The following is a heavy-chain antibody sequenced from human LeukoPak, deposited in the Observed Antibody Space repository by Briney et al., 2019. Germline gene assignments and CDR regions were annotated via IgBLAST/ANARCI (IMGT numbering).Heavy chain of an antibody. J-gene: IGHJ3*02. D-gene: IGHD4-17*01. V-gene: IGHV4-59*01. CDR3: AREGDGDYGDAFDI. CDR1: GGSISSYY. CDR2: IYYSGST. Sequence: SETLSLTCTVSGGSISSYYWSWIRQPPGKGLEWIGYIYYSGSTNYNPSLKSRVTISVDTSKNQFSLKPSSVTAADTAVYYCAREGDGDYGDAFDIWGQGTMVTVSS.